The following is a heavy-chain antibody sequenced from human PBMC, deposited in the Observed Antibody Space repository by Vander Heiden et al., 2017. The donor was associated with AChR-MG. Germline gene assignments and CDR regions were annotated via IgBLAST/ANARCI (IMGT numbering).Heavy chain of an antibody. CDR3: ARDPTGGGY. V-gene: IGHV1-2*02. J-gene: IGHJ4*02. D-gene: IGHD3-10*01. Sequence: QAQLVQSGAEVKNPGASGKVSCKASEYTFTGYYMRWVRQAPGQGLEWMGWINTNSGSTNYAQKFQGRVTMTRDTSISTAYMEMSRLRSDDTAVYYCARDPTGGGYWGQGTLVTVSS. CDR1: EYTFTGYY. CDR2: INTNSGST.